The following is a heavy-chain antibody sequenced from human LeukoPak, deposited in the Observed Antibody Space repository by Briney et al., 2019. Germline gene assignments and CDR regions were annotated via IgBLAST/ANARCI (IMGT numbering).Heavy chain of an antibody. CDR3: ARSYYYDSSGHPPFAY. D-gene: IGHD3-22*01. Sequence: GGSLRLSCAASGFTFSSYGMHWVRQAPGKGLEWVAVIWYDGSNKYYADSVKGRFTISRDNSKNTLYLQMNSLRAEDTAMYYCARSYYYDSSGHPPFAYWGQGTLVTVSS. CDR1: GFTFSSYG. J-gene: IGHJ4*02. CDR2: IWYDGSNK. V-gene: IGHV3-33*01.